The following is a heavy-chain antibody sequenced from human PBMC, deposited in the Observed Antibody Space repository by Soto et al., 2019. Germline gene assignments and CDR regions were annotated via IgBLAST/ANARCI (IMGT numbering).Heavy chain of an antibody. Sequence: PGGSLRLSCAASGFTFSSYAMVWVRQAPGKGLEWISYIFATGTTIYYPDSVKGRFTVSRDNAQNSLFLLMNSLRAEDTGVYYCARDKDWAFDYWGQGTLVTVSS. CDR1: GFTFSSYA. CDR2: IFATGTTI. CDR3: ARDKDWAFDY. J-gene: IGHJ4*02. D-gene: IGHD3-9*01. V-gene: IGHV3-48*03.